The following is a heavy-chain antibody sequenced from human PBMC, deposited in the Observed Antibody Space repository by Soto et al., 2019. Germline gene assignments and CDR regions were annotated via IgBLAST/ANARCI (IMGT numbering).Heavy chain of an antibody. CDR1: GGSISSYY. CDR2: IYYSGIT. CDR3: ARVWGGAFDI. Sequence: QVQLQESGPGLVKPSETLSLTCTVSGGSISSYYWSWIRQPPGKGLEWIGYIYYSGITNYNPSLKSRVTISVDTSKNQFSLKLSSVTAADTAVYYCARVWGGAFDIWGQGTMVTVSS. V-gene: IGHV4-59*01. D-gene: IGHD3-10*01. J-gene: IGHJ3*02.